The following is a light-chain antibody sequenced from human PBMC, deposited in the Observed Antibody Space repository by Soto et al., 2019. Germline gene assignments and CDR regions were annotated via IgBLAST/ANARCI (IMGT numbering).Light chain of an antibody. CDR1: SGHGNYV. Sequence: QLVLTQSPSASASLGASVKLTCTLSSGHGNYVIAWHQQQPEKGPRYLMKVKSDGSHSKGDGIPDRFSGSSSGAERYLAIASLQSEDEPGYYCQTLDTVNVVFGGGTKVTVL. CDR3: QTLDTVNVV. CDR2: VKSDGSH. V-gene: IGLV4-69*01. J-gene: IGLJ2*01.